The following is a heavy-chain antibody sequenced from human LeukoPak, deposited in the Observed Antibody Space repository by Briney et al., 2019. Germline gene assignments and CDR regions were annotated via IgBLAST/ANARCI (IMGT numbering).Heavy chain of an antibody. CDR3: ARGAGWYNY. Sequence: PSETLSLTCTVSGDSINSDYWSWLRQPPGKGLEWIGYIYYSGSTNYNPSLKSRVTISVDTSKEEFSLKLSSVTAADTAVYYCARGAGWYNYWGQGILVTVSS. J-gene: IGHJ4*02. D-gene: IGHD6-19*01. CDR2: IYYSGST. CDR1: GDSINSDY. V-gene: IGHV4-59*01.